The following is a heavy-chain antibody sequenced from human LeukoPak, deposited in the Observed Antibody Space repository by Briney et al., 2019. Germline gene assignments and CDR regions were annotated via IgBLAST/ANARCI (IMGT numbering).Heavy chain of an antibody. D-gene: IGHD3-22*01. J-gene: IGHJ5*02. CDR1: GFTFSSYG. CDR3: ARYDSSGYYPGNWFDP. CDR2: INQGGSEK. Sequence: GGSLRLSCSAPGFTFSSYGMNWVRQAPGKGLEWVANINQGGSEKYYVDSVKGRFTISRDNAKNSLYLQMNSLRAEDTAVYCCARYDSSGYYPGNWFDPWGQGTLVTVSS. V-gene: IGHV3-7*01.